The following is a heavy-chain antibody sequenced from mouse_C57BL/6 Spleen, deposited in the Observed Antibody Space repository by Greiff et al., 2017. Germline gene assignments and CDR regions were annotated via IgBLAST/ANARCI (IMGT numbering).Heavy chain of an antibody. J-gene: IGHJ4*01. D-gene: IGHD2-4*01. Sequence: QLQQSGAELARPGASVKLSCKASGYTFTSYGISWVKQRTGQGLEWIGEIYPRSGNTYYNEKFKGKATLTADKSSSTAYMELRSLTSEDSAVYFCAREDYDYDGPYAMDYWGQGTSVTVSS. CDR1: GYTFTSYG. CDR2: IYPRSGNT. V-gene: IGHV1-81*01. CDR3: AREDYDYDGPYAMDY.